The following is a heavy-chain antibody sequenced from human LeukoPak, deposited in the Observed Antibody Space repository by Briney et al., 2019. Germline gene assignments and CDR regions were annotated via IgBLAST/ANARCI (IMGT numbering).Heavy chain of an antibody. J-gene: IGHJ4*02. CDR2: IKQDGSEK. D-gene: IGHD5-24*01. V-gene: IGHV3-7*01. Sequence: GGSLRLSCAASGFTVSSNYMSWVRQAPGKGLEWVANIKQDGSEKYYVDSVKGRFTISRDNAKNSLYLQMNSLRAEDTAVYYCARDYGFYWGQGTLVTVSS. CDR1: GFTVSSNY. CDR3: ARDYGFY.